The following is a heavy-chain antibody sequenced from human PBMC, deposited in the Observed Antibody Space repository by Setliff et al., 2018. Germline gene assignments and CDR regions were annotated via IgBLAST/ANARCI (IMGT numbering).Heavy chain of an antibody. D-gene: IGHD3-10*01. Sequence: PSETLSLTCSVPGDSMSFSYWSWIRQPPGKGLEWIGYIYYSGSTDSHPSLKSRVSISIDTSKNQFSLNVRSVTAADTAIYYCAKGRGEMDSWGQGILVTVSS. V-gene: IGHV4-59*01. CDR1: GDSMSFSY. J-gene: IGHJ4*02. CDR2: IYYSGST. CDR3: AKGRGEMDS.